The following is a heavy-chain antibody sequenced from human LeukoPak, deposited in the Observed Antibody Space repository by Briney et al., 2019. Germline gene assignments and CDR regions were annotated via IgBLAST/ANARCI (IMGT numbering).Heavy chain of an antibody. Sequence: GGSLRLSCAASGFTFSNYGMHWVRQAPGKGLDWVAVIWYDGSYKYYADSVKGRFTISRDNSKNTLYLQMNSLRAEDTAVYYCAKVVQYTASTGTGLDYWGQGTLFTVSS. CDR2: IWYDGSYK. V-gene: IGHV3-33*06. CDR3: AKVVQYTASTGTGLDY. J-gene: IGHJ4*02. CDR1: GFTFSNYG. D-gene: IGHD6-13*01.